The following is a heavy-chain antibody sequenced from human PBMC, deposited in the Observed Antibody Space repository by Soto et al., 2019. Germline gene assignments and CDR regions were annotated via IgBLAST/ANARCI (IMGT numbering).Heavy chain of an antibody. CDR2: INPSGGST. CDR3: ARVTTAVYLRYFDWPQEEYYFDY. Sequence: ASVKCSCKASGYTFTSYYMHWVRQAPGQGLEWMGIINPSGGSTSYAQKFQGRVTMTRDTSTSTVYMELSSLRSEDTAVYYCARVTTAVYLRYFDWPQEEYYFDYWGQGTLVTVSS. CDR1: GYTFTSYY. V-gene: IGHV1-46*01. D-gene: IGHD3-9*01. J-gene: IGHJ4*02.